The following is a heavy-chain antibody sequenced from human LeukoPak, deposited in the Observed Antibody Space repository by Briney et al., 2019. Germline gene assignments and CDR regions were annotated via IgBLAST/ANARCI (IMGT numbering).Heavy chain of an antibody. CDR3: ASPALNLYHYYYGMDV. D-gene: IGHD1-1*01. Sequence: ASVKVSCKASGYTFTGYYMHWVRQAPGQGLEWRGWINPNSGGTNYAQKFQGRVTMTRDTSISTAYMELSRLRSDDTAVYYCASPALNLYHYYYGMDVWGQGTTVTVSS. CDR1: GYTFTGYY. J-gene: IGHJ6*02. V-gene: IGHV1-2*02. CDR2: INPNSGGT.